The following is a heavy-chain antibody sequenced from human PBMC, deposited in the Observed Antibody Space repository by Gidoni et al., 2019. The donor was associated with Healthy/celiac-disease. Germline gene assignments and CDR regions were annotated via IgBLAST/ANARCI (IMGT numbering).Heavy chain of an antibody. CDR2: INPSGGST. CDR1: GYTFTSYY. Sequence: QVQLVQSGAEVKKPGASVKVSCKASGYTFTSYYMHWVRQAPGQGLEWMGIINPSGGSTSYAQKFQGRVTMTRDTSTSTVYMELSSLRSEDTAVYYCARDGTVAGVRYGMDVWGQGTTVTVSS. CDR3: ARDGTVAGVRYGMDV. D-gene: IGHD6-19*01. V-gene: IGHV1-46*01. J-gene: IGHJ6*02.